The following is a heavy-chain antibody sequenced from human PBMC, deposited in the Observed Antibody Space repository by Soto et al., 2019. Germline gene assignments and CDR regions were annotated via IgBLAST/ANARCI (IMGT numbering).Heavy chain of an antibody. V-gene: IGHV3-7*01. CDR2: IKQDGSEK. Sequence: GGSLRLSCAASGFTFSSYWMSWVRQAPGKGLEWVANIKQDGSEKYYVDSVKGRFTISRDNAKNSLYLQMNSLRAEDTAVYYCARDRCSSTSCYNGHDYWGQGTLVTVSS. J-gene: IGHJ4*02. CDR3: ARDRCSSTSCYNGHDY. D-gene: IGHD2-2*02. CDR1: GFTFSSYW.